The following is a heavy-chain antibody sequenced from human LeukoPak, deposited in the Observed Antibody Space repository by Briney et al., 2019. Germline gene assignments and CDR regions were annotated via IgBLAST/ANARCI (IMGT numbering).Heavy chain of an antibody. CDR2: ITSSSTYT. J-gene: IGHJ6*02. Sequence: GGSLRLSCAASGFTFSDYYMSWIRQAPGKGLDWVAYITSSSTYTNYADSVRGRFTISRDNAKNSLDLQMSSLTVEDTAVYYCARGHYGMDVWGQGTTVTVSS. CDR3: ARGHYGMDV. CDR1: GFTFSDYY. V-gene: IGHV3-11*06.